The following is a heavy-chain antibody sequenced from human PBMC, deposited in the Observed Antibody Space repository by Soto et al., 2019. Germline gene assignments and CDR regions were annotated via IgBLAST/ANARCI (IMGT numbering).Heavy chain of an antibody. D-gene: IGHD3-3*01. CDR1: GDSIRNYY. V-gene: IGHV4-59*08. J-gene: IGHJ5*02. CDR2: IYYSGST. Sequence: SETLSLTCTVSGDSIRNYYWSWIRQPPGKGLEWIGYIYYSGSTYYNPSLKSRVTISVDTSKNQFSLKLSSVTAADTAVYYCARCGFWSGYYKPTNWFDPWGQGTLVTVSS. CDR3: ARCGFWSGYYKPTNWFDP.